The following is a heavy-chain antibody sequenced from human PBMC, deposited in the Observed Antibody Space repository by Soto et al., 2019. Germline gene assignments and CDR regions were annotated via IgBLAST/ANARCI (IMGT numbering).Heavy chain of an antibody. J-gene: IGHJ2*01. CDR1: GLTFRSYA. D-gene: IGHD3-9*01. V-gene: IGHV3-23*01. CDR3: AKIPPASDDYDVTGYQWYFDR. CDR2: ISSGGGST. Sequence: EVQLLESGGGLVQPGGSLRLSCAASGLTFRSYALSWVRQAPGKGLEWVSGISSGGGSTYYAASVKGRFTVSRDKSKNTLLLQMNSRRAEDTALYDCAKIPPASDDYDVTGYQWYFDRWGRGTLVTVAS.